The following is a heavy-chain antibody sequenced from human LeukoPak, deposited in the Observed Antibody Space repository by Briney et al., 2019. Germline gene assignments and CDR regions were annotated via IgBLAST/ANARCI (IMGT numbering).Heavy chain of an antibody. CDR2: ISSSGSTI. Sequence: PGGSLRLSCAAPGFTFSDYYMSWIRQAPGKGLEWVSYISSSGSTIYYADSLKGRFTIPRDNAKNSLYLQMNSLRAEETAVYYCARGARDRILRWIVFDSSGYYYYCGQGTLVTVSS. CDR1: GFTFSDYY. V-gene: IGHV3-11*01. CDR3: ARGARDRILRWIVFDSSGYYYY. J-gene: IGHJ4*02. D-gene: IGHD3-22*01.